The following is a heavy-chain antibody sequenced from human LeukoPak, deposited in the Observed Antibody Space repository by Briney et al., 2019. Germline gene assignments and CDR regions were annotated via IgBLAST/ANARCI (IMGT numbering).Heavy chain of an antibody. D-gene: IGHD4-23*01. J-gene: IGHJ3*02. CDR1: GGSISSSSSY. CDR3: ARNYGGSTMKAFDI. V-gene: IGHV4-39*07. Sequence: SETQSLTCIVSGGSISSSSSYWAWIRQPPGRGLEWIGSIYYSGSTYFNPSLKSRVTISIDTSKNQFSLKLSSVTAADTAVYYCARNYGGSTMKAFDIWGLGTVVTVSS. CDR2: IYYSGST.